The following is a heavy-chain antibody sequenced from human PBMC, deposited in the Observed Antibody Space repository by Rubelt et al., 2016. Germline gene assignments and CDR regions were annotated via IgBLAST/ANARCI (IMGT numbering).Heavy chain of an antibody. CDR3: AREDTTDRGWYDALDI. V-gene: IGHV1-18*01. D-gene: IGHD6-19*01. J-gene: IGHJ3*02. CDR1: GYTFTSYG. Sequence: QVQLVQSGAEVKKPGASVKVSCKASGYTFTSYGISWVRQAPGQGLEWMGWISAYNGNTNYAQKLQGRVTITRDTSARTAYMGLSSLRSEDTAVYYCAREDTTDRGWYDALDIWGQGTMVTVSS. CDR2: ISAYNGNT.